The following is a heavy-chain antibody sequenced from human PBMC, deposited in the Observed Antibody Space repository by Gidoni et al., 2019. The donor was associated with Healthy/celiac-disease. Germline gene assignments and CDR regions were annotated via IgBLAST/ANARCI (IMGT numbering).Heavy chain of an antibody. CDR3: AKPGALGPTDAFDI. CDR1: AFTLRSYG. CDR2: ISYDGSNK. J-gene: IGHJ3*02. Sequence: VQLAAAWGGVVQLGRACRHSCPASAFTLRSYGMHWVRQAPGKGLEWVAVISYDGSNKYYADSVKGRFTISRDNSKNTLYLQMNSLRAEDTAVYYCAKPGALGPTDAFDIWGQGTMVTVSS. D-gene: IGHD3-10*01. V-gene: IGHV3-30*18.